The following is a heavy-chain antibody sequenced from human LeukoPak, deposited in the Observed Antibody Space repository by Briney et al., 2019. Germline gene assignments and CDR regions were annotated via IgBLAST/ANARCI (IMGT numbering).Heavy chain of an antibody. V-gene: IGHV3-23*01. CDR1: GFTFSSYA. Sequence: GGSLRHSCAASGFTFSSYAMSWVRQAPGKGLEWVSAISGSGGATYYADSVKGRFTISRDNSKNTLYLQMNSLRAEDTAVYYCAKVPVFSLTISEVVTDDAFDIWGQGTIVTVSS. CDR3: AKVPVFSLTISEVVTDDAFDI. D-gene: IGHD3-3*01. J-gene: IGHJ3*02. CDR2: ISGSGGAT.